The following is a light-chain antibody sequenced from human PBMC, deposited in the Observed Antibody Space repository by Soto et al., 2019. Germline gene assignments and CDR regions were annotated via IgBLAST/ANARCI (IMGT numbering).Light chain of an antibody. Sequence: DIVMTQSPDSLAVSLGERAIINCKSSQSVLDRSNNKNYLTWYQQKPGQPPKPLIYWASTREFGVPDRFSGSGSGTDFTLTISSLQAEDVALYHCQQYYAIPRTFGQGTKVEIK. CDR3: QQYYAIPRT. J-gene: IGKJ1*01. CDR2: WAS. V-gene: IGKV4-1*01. CDR1: QSVLDRSNNKNY.